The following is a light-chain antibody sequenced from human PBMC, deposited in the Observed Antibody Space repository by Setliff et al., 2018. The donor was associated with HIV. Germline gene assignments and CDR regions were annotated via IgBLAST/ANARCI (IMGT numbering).Light chain of an antibody. Sequence: QSVLTQPASVPASPGQSITISCGGNSSNIGTYNLGSWYQQHPDKAPQLTIFEVNKRPSGVSDRFSGSKSGNTASLTISGLQAEDEADYYCSSYAGADTFEVFGTGTKVTVL. CDR1: SSNIGTYNL. CDR3: SSYAGADTFEV. CDR2: EVN. V-gene: IGLV2-23*02. J-gene: IGLJ1*01.